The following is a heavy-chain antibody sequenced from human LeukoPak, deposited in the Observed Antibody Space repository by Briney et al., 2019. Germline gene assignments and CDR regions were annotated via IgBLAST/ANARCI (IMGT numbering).Heavy chain of an antibody. CDR2: INHSGST. CDR1: GGSFSGYY. D-gene: IGHD3-22*01. CDR3: ASLPGPYDSSGYYWRDY. V-gene: IGHV4-34*01. Sequence: SETLSLTCAAYGGSFSGYYWSWIRQPPGKGLEWIGEINHSGSTNYNPSLKSRVTISVDTSKNQFSLKLSSVTAADTAVYYCASLPGPYDSSGYYWRDYWGQGTLVTVSS. J-gene: IGHJ4*02.